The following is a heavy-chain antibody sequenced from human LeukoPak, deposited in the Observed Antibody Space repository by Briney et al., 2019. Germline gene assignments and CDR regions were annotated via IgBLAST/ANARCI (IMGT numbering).Heavy chain of an antibody. V-gene: IGHV3-7*01. J-gene: IGHJ4*02. D-gene: IGHD3-16*01. CDR1: GFTYGSYW. CDR3: ARDKIMGASLFDY. CDR2: IKQDGSEK. Sequence: GGSLRLSCAASGFTYGSYWMSWVRQAPGKGLEWVASIKQDGSEKYYVDSVKGRFTISRDNAKNSLYLQMNSLRAEDTAAYYCARDKIMGASLFDYWGRGSLVTVSS.